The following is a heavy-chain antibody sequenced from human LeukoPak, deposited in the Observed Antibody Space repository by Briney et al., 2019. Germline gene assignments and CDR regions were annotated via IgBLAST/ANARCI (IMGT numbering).Heavy chain of an antibody. Sequence: PSETLSLTCTVSGGSISSYYWSWIRQPAGKGLEWIGRIYTSGSTNYNPSLKSRVTMSVDTSKNQFSLKLSSVTAADTAVYYCARTGHSSSWVSYYMDVWGKGTTVTVSS. CDR1: GGSISSYY. CDR2: IYTSGST. D-gene: IGHD6-13*01. J-gene: IGHJ6*03. V-gene: IGHV4-4*07. CDR3: ARTGHSSSWVSYYMDV.